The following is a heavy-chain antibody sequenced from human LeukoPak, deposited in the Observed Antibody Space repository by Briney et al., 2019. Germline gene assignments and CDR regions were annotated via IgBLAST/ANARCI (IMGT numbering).Heavy chain of an antibody. CDR1: GFIFSSYG. CDR2: IRYDGSRK. V-gene: IGHV3-30*02. D-gene: IGHD3/OR15-3a*01. J-gene: IGHJ5*02. CDR3: AGLRAEVPGFDP. Sequence: GGSLRLSCAVSGFIFSSYGMHWVRQAPDKGLEWVAFIRYDGSRKYYADSVKGRFTISRDNSKNTLYLQMSSLRAEDTALYYCAGLRAEVPGFDPWGQGTLVTVSS.